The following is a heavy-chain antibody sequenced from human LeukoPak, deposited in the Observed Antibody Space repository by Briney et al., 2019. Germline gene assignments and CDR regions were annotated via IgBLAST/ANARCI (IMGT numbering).Heavy chain of an antibody. CDR2: ISDSGGST. D-gene: IGHD2-8*01. CDR3: AKDTSIGRYCTNGVCSPFDY. Sequence: AGGSLRLSCAASGFTFSSYAMSWVRQAPGKGLEWVSAISDSGGSTYDADSVKGRFTISRDNSKNTLYLQMNSLRAEDTAVYYCAKDTSIGRYCTNGVCSPFDYRGQGTLVTVSS. J-gene: IGHJ4*02. CDR1: GFTFSSYA. V-gene: IGHV3-23*01.